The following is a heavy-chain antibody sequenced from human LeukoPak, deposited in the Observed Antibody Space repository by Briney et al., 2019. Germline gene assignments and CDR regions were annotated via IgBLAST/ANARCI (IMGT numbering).Heavy chain of an antibody. Sequence: KAGGSLRLSCAASGFTFGNAWMSWVRQAPGKGLEWVGRIKSKTDGGTTDYAAPVKGRFTISRDDSENTLYLQMNSLKTEDTAVYYCTTIAAAGGGFDYWGQGTLVTVSS. V-gene: IGHV3-15*01. CDR3: TTIAAAGGGFDY. CDR1: GFTFGNAW. CDR2: IKSKTDGGTT. J-gene: IGHJ4*02. D-gene: IGHD6-13*01.